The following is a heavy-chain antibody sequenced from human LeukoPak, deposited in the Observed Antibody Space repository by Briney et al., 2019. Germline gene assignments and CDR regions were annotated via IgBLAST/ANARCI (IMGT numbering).Heavy chain of an antibody. J-gene: IGHJ4*02. CDR3: ARDLSFGSGSD. CDR2: MSYDGSNE. CDR1: GFTFSTYG. D-gene: IGHD3-10*01. Sequence: PGRSLRLSCAASGFTFSTYGMHWVRQAPGKGLEWVAVMSYDGSNEYYAGSVKGRFTISRDNSKNTLYLQMNSLRADDTAVYYCARDLSFGSGSDWGQGTLVTVSP. V-gene: IGHV3-30*03.